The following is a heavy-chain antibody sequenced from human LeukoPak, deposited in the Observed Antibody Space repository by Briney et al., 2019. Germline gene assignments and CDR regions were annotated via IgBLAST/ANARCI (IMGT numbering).Heavy chain of an antibody. CDR1: GGSISSYY. D-gene: IGHD3-10*01. V-gene: IGHV4-59*01. Sequence: ETLSLTCTVSGGSISSYYWSWIRQPPGKGLEWIGYIYYSGSTNYSPSLKSRVTLSVDTSKNQFSLKLSSVTAADTAVYYCARDLLWFGEGYYYYYGMDVWGKGTTVTVSS. J-gene: IGHJ6*04. CDR2: IYYSGST. CDR3: ARDLLWFGEGYYYYYGMDV.